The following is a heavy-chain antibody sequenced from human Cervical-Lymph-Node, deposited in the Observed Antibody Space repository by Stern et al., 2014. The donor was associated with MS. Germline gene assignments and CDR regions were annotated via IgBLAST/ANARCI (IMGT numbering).Heavy chain of an antibody. V-gene: IGHV4-59*01. Sequence: QVQLQESGPGLVKPSETLSLTCTVSGGPISSYYWSWIRQPPGKGLEWIGYIYYSGNTHYNPSLQSPGPISLDTTKHQFVLQTSSVTAADTAVYYCARGYGGNPIDYWGQGTLVTVSS. CDR2: IYYSGNT. CDR1: GGPISSYY. J-gene: IGHJ4*02. CDR3: ARGYGGNPIDY. D-gene: IGHD4-23*01.